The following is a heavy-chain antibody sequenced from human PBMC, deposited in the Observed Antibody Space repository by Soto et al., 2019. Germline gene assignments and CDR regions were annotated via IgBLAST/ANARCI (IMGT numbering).Heavy chain of an antibody. CDR1: GYSFTSYW. CDR3: ARPGMLPENAFDI. J-gene: IGHJ3*02. V-gene: IGHV5-51*01. D-gene: IGHD2-8*01. Sequence: GESLKISCKGSGYSFTSYWIGWVRQMPGRGLEWMGIIYPGDSDTRYSPSFQGQVTISADKSISTAYLQWSSLEASDTAMYYCARPGMLPENAFDIWGQGTMVTVSS. CDR2: IYPGDSDT.